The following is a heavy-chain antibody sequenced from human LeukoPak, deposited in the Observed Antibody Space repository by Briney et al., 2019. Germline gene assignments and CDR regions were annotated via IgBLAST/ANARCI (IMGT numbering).Heavy chain of an antibody. CDR2: ISSSSSYI. CDR1: GFTFSSYS. Sequence: GGSLRLSCAASGFTFSSYSMNWVRQAPGKGLEWVSSISSSSSYIYYADSVKGRFTISRDNAKNSLYLQMNSLRAEDTAVYYCARAGYDFWSGYYYYMDVWGKGTTVTVSS. CDR3: ARAGYDFWSGYYYYMDV. V-gene: IGHV3-21*01. D-gene: IGHD3-3*01. J-gene: IGHJ6*03.